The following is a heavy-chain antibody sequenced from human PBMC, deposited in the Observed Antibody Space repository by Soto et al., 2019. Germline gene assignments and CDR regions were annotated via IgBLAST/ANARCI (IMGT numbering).Heavy chain of an antibody. D-gene: IGHD1-1*01. CDR2: VSGGSGTT. Sequence: EVQLLESGGGLVQPGGSLRLSCAVSGFSFSTYGVTWVRQAPGKGLEWVSGVSGGSGTTHYADSVKGRFTITGDTSKKTVYLQMNSRRVEDTAVYYCAKWNGYGDHWGQGTLVTFSS. CDR1: GFSFSTYG. J-gene: IGHJ4*02. V-gene: IGHV3-23*01. CDR3: AKWNGYGDH.